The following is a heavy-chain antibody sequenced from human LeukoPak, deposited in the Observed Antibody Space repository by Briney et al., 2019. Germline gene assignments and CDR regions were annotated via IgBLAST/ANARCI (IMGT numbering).Heavy chain of an antibody. CDR2: INNDGGAT. CDR3: AKAQGWEGAFLWYFGV. Sequence: GGSLRLSCSVSGLTFGYYAMSWVRQAPGKGLEWVSSINNDGGATYYADSVKGRFTISRDNSKNTLYLQMSRLRAEDTAVYYCAKAQGWEGAFLWYFGVWGRGTLVTVSP. CDR1: GLTFGYYA. J-gene: IGHJ2*01. V-gene: IGHV3-23*01. D-gene: IGHD1-26*01.